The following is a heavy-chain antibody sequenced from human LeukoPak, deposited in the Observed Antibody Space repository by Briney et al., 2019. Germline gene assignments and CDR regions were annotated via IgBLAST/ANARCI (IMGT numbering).Heavy chain of an antibody. D-gene: IGHD5-12*01. J-gene: IGHJ4*02. CDR3: ARVPWVVATIKGNYFDY. Sequence: GGSLTLSCAASGFTFSSYEMNWVRQAPGKGLEWVSYISSSGSTIYYADSVKGRFTISRDNAKNSLYLQMNSLRAEDTAVYYCARVPWVVATIKGNYFDYWGQGTLVTVSS. V-gene: IGHV3-48*03. CDR2: ISSSGSTI. CDR1: GFTFSSYE.